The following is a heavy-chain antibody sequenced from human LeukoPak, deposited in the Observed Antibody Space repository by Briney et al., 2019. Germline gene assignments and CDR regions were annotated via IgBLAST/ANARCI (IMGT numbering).Heavy chain of an antibody. J-gene: IGHJ4*02. CDR1: GGSISSYY. V-gene: IGHV4-59*01. CDR2: IYYSGST. CDR3: ARGRSPVD. Sequence: SETLSLTCPVSGGSISSYYWSWIRQPPGKGLEWIGYIYYSGSTNYNPSLKSRVTISVDTSKNQFSLKLSSVTAADTAVYYCARGRSPVDWGQGTLVTVSS. D-gene: IGHD2-15*01.